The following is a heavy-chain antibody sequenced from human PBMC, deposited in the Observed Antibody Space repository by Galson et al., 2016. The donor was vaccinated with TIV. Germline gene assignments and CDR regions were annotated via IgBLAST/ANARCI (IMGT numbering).Heavy chain of an antibody. V-gene: IGHV3-20*04. J-gene: IGHJ6*03. CDR1: GFTFDDNG. CDR3: ARLNWDTHYYFYIDV. Sequence: SLRLSCAASGFTFDDNGMSWVRQAPGKGLEWVSGISWNGGSTHYAASVKGRFTVSRNNAKNPVYLQMNSLRAEDTALYYCARLNWDTHYYFYIDVWGKGTTVTVSS. CDR2: ISWNGGST. D-gene: IGHD1/OR15-1a*01.